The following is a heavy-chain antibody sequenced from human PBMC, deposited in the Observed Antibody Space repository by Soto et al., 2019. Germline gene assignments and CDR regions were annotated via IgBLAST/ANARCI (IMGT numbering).Heavy chain of an antibody. D-gene: IGHD3-10*01. CDR1: GFNFRDYA. CDR3: ARVRGSLDY. CDR2: IKQDGSEK. J-gene: IGHJ4*02. V-gene: IGHV3-7*03. Sequence: GGSLRLSCTGSGFNFRDYAMVWFRQAPGKGLEWVANIKQDGSEKYYVDSVKGRFTISRDNAKNSLYLQMNSLRAEDTAVYYCARVRGSLDYWGQGTLVTVSS.